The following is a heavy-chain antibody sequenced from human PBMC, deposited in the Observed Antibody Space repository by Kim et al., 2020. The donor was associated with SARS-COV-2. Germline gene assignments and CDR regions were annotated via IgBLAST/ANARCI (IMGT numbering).Heavy chain of an antibody. Sequence: GGSLRLSCAVSGLTFSTTDMHWVRQAPGKGLEWIAYISRSGSAIGYADSVKGRFTSSRDEAKNSIFLQMNSLRDEDTAVYYCARDRTAFDYWGQGTLVTVSS. V-gene: IGHV3-48*02. D-gene: IGHD1-1*01. CDR2: ISRSGSAI. CDR1: GLTFSTTD. CDR3: ARDRTAFDY. J-gene: IGHJ4*02.